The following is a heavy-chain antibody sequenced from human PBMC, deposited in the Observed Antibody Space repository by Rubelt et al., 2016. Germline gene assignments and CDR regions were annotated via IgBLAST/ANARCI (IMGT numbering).Heavy chain of an antibody. J-gene: IGHJ4*02. V-gene: IGHV3-23*01. D-gene: IGHD6-19*01. CDR2: ISGSGGST. CDR1: GFTFSSYA. CDR3: ARGRGITVTGKEDYFDY. Sequence: SCAASGFTFSSYAMTWVRQVPGKGLEWVSGISGSGGSTYNADSVKGRLTISRDNSKNTLYVQMNSLRPEDTAVYYCARGRGITVTGKEDYFDYWGQGTLVSVSS.